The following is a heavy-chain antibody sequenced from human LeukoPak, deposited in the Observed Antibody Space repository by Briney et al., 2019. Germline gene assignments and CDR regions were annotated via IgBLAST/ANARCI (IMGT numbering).Heavy chain of an antibody. CDR2: IRYDSSKR. V-gene: IGHV3-30*02. J-gene: IGHJ4*02. CDR1: GFTFSSYE. Sequence: GGSLRLSCAASGFTFSSYEMNWVRQAPGKGLEWVADIRYDSSKRHYVDSVKGRFTISRDNSKNTLYLEMGSLRVEDTAVYYCATPLSASSTDYWGQGTMVTVSS. D-gene: IGHD6-6*01. CDR3: ATPLSASSTDY.